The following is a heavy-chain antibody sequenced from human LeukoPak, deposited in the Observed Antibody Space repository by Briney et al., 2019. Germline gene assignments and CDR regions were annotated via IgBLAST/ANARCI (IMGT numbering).Heavy chain of an antibody. D-gene: IGHD1-26*01. CDR1: GFTFSGHG. CDR3: ARINSGRHLGDAFDI. J-gene: IGHJ3*02. V-gene: IGHV3-30*02. CDR2: IQYDGSIK. Sequence: GGSLRLSCVASGFTFSGHGMHWVRQAPGKVLEWVTFIQYDGSIKFYADSVKGRFTISRDNSKSTLYLQMNSLRAEDTAVYYCARINSGRHLGDAFDIWGQGTTVTVSS.